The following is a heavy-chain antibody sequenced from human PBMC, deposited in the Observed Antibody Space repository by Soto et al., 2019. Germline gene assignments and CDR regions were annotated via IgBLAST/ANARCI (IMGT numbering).Heavy chain of an antibody. Sequence: QLQLQESGPGLVKPSETLSLTCAVSGASISRTGFHWGWIRQPPGQGLEWIGSIYEAGTTFYNSSLKIRVTLSADTSKNHFSLRLSSVTAADTAVYYCARRGSGHTFDYWGQGNLVTVSS. CDR2: IYEAGTT. J-gene: IGHJ4*02. CDR3: ARRGSGHTFDY. CDR1: GASISRTGFH. D-gene: IGHD3-10*01. V-gene: IGHV4-39*01.